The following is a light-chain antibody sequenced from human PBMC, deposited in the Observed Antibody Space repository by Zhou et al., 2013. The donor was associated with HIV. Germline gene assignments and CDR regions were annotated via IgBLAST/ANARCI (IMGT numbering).Light chain of an antibody. J-gene: IGKJ2*01. CDR3: QQRYSTPPRYT. Sequence: DIQMTQSPSSLSASVGDRVTITCRASQSISSYLNWYQQKPGKAPKLLIYAASSLQSGVPSRFSGSGSGTDFTLTISSLQPEDFATYYCQQRYSTPPRYTFGQGTEAGDQT. CDR1: QSISSY. V-gene: IGKV1-39*01. CDR2: AAS.